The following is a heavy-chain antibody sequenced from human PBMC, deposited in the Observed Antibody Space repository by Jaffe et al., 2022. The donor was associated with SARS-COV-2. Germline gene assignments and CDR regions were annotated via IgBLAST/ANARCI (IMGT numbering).Heavy chain of an antibody. Sequence: QVQLVQSGAEVKKPGASVKVSCKASGYTFTNFVMNWVRQAPGQRLEWMGWVIPASGDTRSSLKFQGRVTFTRDTSASTAYMELSRLTAEDTAVYFCARLIAVTRRYDLDYWGQGTPLTVST. J-gene: IGHJ4*02. CDR3: ARLIAVTRRYDLDY. CDR2: VIPASGDT. V-gene: IGHV1-3*01. D-gene: IGHD6-19*01. CDR1: GYTFTNFV.